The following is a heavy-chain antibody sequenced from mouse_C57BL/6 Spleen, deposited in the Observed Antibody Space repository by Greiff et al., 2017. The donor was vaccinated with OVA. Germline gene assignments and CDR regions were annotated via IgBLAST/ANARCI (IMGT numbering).Heavy chain of an antibody. CDR1: GYTFTSYW. J-gene: IGHJ1*03. CDR3: ARRSNHWYFDV. Sequence: VQLQQSGAELVMPGASVKLSCKASGYTFTSYWMHWVKQRPGQGLEWIGEIDPSDSYTNYNQKFKGKSTLTVDKSSSTAYMQLSSLTSEDSAVYYCARRSNHWYFDVWGTGTTVTVPS. D-gene: IGHD2-5*01. CDR2: IDPSDSYT. V-gene: IGHV1-69*01.